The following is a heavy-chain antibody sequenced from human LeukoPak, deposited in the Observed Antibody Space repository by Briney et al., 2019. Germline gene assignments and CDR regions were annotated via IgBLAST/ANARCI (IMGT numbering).Heavy chain of an antibody. CDR3: ARANWNYVGGAFDI. CDR1: GYTLTKLS. Sequence: ASVKVSCKVSGYTLTKLSMHWVRQAPGQGLEWMGIINPSGGSTSYAQKFQGRVTMTRDMSTSTVYMELSSLRSEDTAVYYCARANWNYVGGAFDIWGQGTMVTVSS. D-gene: IGHD1-7*01. V-gene: IGHV1-46*01. J-gene: IGHJ3*02. CDR2: INPSGGST.